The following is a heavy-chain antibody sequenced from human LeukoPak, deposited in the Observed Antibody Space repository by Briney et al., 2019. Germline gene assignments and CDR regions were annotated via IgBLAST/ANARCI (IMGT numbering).Heavy chain of an antibody. D-gene: IGHD6-13*01. CDR2: IYYSGST. V-gene: IGHV4-59*08. CDR3: AKVGYSSSWSPLGYYYGMDV. Sequence: SETLSLTCTVSGGSISSYYWSWIRQPPGKGLEWIGYIYYSGSTNYNPSLKSRVTISVDTSKNQFSLKLSSVTAADTAVYYCAKVGYSSSWSPLGYYYGMDVWGQGTTVTVSS. CDR1: GGSISSYY. J-gene: IGHJ6*02.